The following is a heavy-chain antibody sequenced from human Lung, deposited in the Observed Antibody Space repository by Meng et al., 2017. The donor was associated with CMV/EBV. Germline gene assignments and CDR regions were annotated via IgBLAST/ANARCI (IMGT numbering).Heavy chain of an antibody. Sequence: SVNVSCKASGGTFSSYTIPWVRQAPGQGLEWMGWIVPINAITSYAQKFQGRVTITADRSTSTAYMERTSLRSEDTAVYYCARSSIAEYYYQYCMDVWGQGTTVTVSS. J-gene: IGHJ6*02. CDR1: GGTFSSYT. CDR2: IVPINAIT. D-gene: IGHD6-6*01. CDR3: ARSSIAEYYYQYCMDV. V-gene: IGHV1-69*02.